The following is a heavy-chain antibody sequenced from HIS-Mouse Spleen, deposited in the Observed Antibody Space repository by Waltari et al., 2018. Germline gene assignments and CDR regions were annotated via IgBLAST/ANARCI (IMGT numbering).Heavy chain of an antibody. J-gene: IGHJ2*01. V-gene: IGHV4-39*07. CDR2: IYYSGST. D-gene: IGHD6-13*01. CDR1: SGSISSSSYY. CDR3: AREIPYSSSWYDWYFDL. Sequence: QLQLQESGPGLVKPSETLSLTCTVSSGSISSSSYYWGWIRQPPGKGLEWIGSIYYSGSTYYNPSLKSRVTISVDPSKNQFSLKLSSVTAADTAVYYCAREIPYSSSWYDWYFDLWGRGTLVTVSS.